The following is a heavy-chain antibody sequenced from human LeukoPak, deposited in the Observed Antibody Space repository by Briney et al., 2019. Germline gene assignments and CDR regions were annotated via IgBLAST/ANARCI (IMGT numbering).Heavy chain of an antibody. CDR1: GYIFTSYA. J-gene: IGHJ5*02. CDR3: ARDIDREFNWFDP. CDR2: INAGNGNT. V-gene: IGHV1-3*01. D-gene: IGHD1-14*01. Sequence: ASVKVSCKASGYIFTSYAMHWVRQAPGQRFEWMGWINAGNGNTKYSQKFQGRVTISRDTSASTVYMELSSLRSEGTAVYYCARDIDREFNWFDPWGQGTLVTVSS.